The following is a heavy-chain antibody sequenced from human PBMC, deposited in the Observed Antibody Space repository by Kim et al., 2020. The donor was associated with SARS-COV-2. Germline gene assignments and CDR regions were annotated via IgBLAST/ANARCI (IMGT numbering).Heavy chain of an antibody. CDR2: IYYSGST. V-gene: IGHV4-31*03. J-gene: IGHJ4*02. CDR3: ARAMPDYGSGIFDY. CDR1: GGSISSGGYY. D-gene: IGHD3-10*01. Sequence: SETLSLTCTVSGGSISSGGYYWSWIRQHPGKGLEWIGYIYYSGSTYYNPSLKSRVTISVDTSKNQFSLKLSSVTAADTAVYYCARAMPDYGSGIFDYWGQGTLVTVSS.